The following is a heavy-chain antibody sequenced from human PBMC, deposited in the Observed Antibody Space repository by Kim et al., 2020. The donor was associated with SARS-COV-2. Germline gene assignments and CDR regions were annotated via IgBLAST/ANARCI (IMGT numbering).Heavy chain of an antibody. CDR3: ARIYSSSFYMDV. D-gene: IGHD2-15*01. CDR1: GVSLSGSWGL. J-gene: IGHJ6*03. CDR2: IYSGGGT. Sequence: SQTLSLTRTVSGVSLSGSWGLGWIRQPPGKGLEWIGNIYSGGGTYYSPSLWSRVTVSADTSKNQVSLKLSSVTAADTAVYYCARIYSSSFYMDVWGKGTS. V-gene: IGHV4-39*01.